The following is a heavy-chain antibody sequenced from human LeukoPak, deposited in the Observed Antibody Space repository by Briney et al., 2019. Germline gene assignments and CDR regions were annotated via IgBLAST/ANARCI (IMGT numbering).Heavy chain of an antibody. CDR2: IKGKTDGGTT. CDR3: TTGTWIQLWLADY. D-gene: IGHD5-18*01. CDR1: GFTLSNAC. V-gene: IGHV3-15*01. J-gene: IGHJ4*02. Sequence: PGGSLRLSCAASGFTLSNACMSWVRQAPGKGLEWVGHIKGKTDGGTTDYAAPVQGRFTISRDDSKSTAFLQMNSLKTEDTAVYYCTTGTWIQLWLADYWGQGTLVTVSS.